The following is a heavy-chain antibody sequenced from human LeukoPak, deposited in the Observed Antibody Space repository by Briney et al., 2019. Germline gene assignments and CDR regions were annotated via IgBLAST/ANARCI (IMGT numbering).Heavy chain of an antibody. CDR3: AREIYDTAFDY. CDR2: ISYDGSNK. Sequence: PGGSLRLSCAASGFTFSSYAMHWVRQAPGKGLEWVAVISYDGSNKYYADSVKGRFTISRDNSKNTLYLQMNSLRAEDTAVYYCAREIYDTAFDYWGQGTLVTVSS. V-gene: IGHV3-30-3*01. J-gene: IGHJ4*02. D-gene: IGHD3-9*01. CDR1: GFTFSSYA.